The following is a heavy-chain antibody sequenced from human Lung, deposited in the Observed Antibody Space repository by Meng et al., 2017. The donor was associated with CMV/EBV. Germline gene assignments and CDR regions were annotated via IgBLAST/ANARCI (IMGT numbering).Heavy chain of an antibody. CDR2: IYYSGST. CDR1: GGSTSSYY. J-gene: IGHJ6*02. CDR3: ARHGSGSYFYGMDV. Sequence: SETLSLXCTVSGGSTSSYYWSWIRQPPGTGLEDIGYIYYSGSTSYNPSLKSRVTISVDTSKNQFSLKLSSVTAADTAVYYCARHGSGSYFYGMDVWGHGTTVTVSS. V-gene: IGHV4-59*01. D-gene: IGHD3-10*01.